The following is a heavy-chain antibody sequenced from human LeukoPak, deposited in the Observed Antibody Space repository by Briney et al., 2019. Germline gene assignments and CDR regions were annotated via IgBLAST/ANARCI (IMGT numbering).Heavy chain of an antibody. CDR1: GGSIGSYY. CDR2: IYTSGST. V-gene: IGHV4-4*07. CDR3: ARDYSDNSDYSPYTFQH. Sequence: NPSETLSLTCTVSGGSIGSYYWSWIRQPAGKGLEWIGRIYTSGSTNYNPSLKSRVTISVDKSKNQFSLKLSSVTAADTAVYYCARDYSDNSDYSPYTFQHWGQGTLVTVSS. J-gene: IGHJ1*01. D-gene: IGHD3-22*01.